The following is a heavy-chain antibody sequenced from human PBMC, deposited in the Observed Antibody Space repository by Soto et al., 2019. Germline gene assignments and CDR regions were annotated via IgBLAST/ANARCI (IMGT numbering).Heavy chain of an antibody. CDR1: GFTFSSYG. CDR2: IWYDGSNK. CDR3: ARDREAAADY. J-gene: IGHJ4*02. D-gene: IGHD6-13*01. Sequence: QVQLVESEGGVVQPGRSLRLSCAASGFTFSSYGMHWVSQAPGKGLEWVAVIWYDGSNKYYADSVKGRFTISRDNSKNTLYLQMNSLRAEDTAVYYCARDREAAADYWGQGTLVTVSS. V-gene: IGHV3-33*01.